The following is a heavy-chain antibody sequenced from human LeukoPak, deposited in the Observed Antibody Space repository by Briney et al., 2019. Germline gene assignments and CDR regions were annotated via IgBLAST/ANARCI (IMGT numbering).Heavy chain of an antibody. J-gene: IGHJ4*02. CDR3: AKTLGGIVGYLGY. D-gene: IGHD1-26*01. CDR1: GFTFSTYA. CDR2: VSGSGDTT. Sequence: GGSLRLSCAASGFTFSTYAMSWVRQAPGKGLQWVSSVSGSGDTTYYADSVKGRFTISRDNSKNTVYLHMNGLRAEDTATFYCAKTLGGIVGYLGYWGQGTLVTVSS. V-gene: IGHV3-23*01.